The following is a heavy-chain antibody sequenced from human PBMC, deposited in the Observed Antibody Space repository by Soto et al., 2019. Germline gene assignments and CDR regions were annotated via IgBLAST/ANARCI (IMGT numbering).Heavy chain of an antibody. CDR2: ISYDGSNK. V-gene: IGHV3-30*18. Sequence: QVQLVESGGGVVQPGRSLRLSCAASGFTFSSYGMHWVRQAPGKGLEWVAVISYDGSNKYYADSVKGRFTISRDNSKNTLYLQMNSLRAEDTAVYYCAKDRIAAAGSYYYYGMDVWGQGTTVTVSS. J-gene: IGHJ6*02. D-gene: IGHD6-13*01. CDR1: GFTFSSYG. CDR3: AKDRIAAAGSYYYYGMDV.